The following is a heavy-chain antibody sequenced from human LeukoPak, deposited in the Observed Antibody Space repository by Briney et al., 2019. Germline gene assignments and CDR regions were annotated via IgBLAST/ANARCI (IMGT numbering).Heavy chain of an antibody. Sequence: SVKVSCKASGGTFSSYAISWGRQAPGQGLEWRGGIIPILGTANYAQKFQGRVTITADESTSTAYMELSSLRSEDTAVYYCASWGGQLGYCSGGSCENWFDPWGQGTLVTVSS. D-gene: IGHD2-15*01. CDR1: GGTFSSYA. CDR3: ASWGGQLGYCSGGSCENWFDP. CDR2: IIPILGTA. J-gene: IGHJ5*02. V-gene: IGHV1-69*13.